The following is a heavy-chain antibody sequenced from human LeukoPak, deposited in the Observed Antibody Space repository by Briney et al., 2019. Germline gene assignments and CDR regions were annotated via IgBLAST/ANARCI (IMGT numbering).Heavy chain of an antibody. Sequence: GGSLRLSCAVSGLTFSSSWMDWVRQAPGKGLEWVASINPDGNKKYSADSVKGRFTISRDDAENSLYLQMNSLRVEDTAFYYCARDLAYSRLDYWGQGMLVTVSS. CDR2: INPDGNKK. J-gene: IGHJ4*02. CDR1: GLTFSSSW. D-gene: IGHD5-18*01. V-gene: IGHV3-7*01. CDR3: ARDLAYSRLDY.